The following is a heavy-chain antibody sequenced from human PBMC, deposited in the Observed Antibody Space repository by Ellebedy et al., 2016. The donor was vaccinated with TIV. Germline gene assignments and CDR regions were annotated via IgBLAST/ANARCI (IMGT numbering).Heavy chain of an antibody. Sequence: MPSETLSLTSAVYGGSFSGYYWSWLRQSPGKGLEWIGEINHSGSTNYNPSLKSRVTISVDTSNNQFSLKLNSVTAADTAVFYCARGRISMVRGDNHYFDYWGQGTLVTVYS. V-gene: IGHV4-34*01. J-gene: IGHJ4*02. CDR2: INHSGST. CDR1: GGSFSGYY. D-gene: IGHD3-10*01. CDR3: ARGRISMVRGDNHYFDY.